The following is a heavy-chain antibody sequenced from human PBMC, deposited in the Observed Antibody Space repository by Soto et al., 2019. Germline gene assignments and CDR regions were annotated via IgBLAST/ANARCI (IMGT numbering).Heavy chain of an antibody. Sequence: GGSLILSCAASGFTFSSYAMSWVRQAPGKGLEWVSAISGSGGSTYYADSVKGRFTISRDNSKNTLYLQMNSLRAEDTAVYYCAKDHKVLWFGELSLYYYGMDVWGQGTTVTVSS. CDR1: GFTFSSYA. CDR3: AKDHKVLWFGELSLYYYGMDV. J-gene: IGHJ6*02. CDR2: ISGSGGST. D-gene: IGHD3-10*01. V-gene: IGHV3-23*01.